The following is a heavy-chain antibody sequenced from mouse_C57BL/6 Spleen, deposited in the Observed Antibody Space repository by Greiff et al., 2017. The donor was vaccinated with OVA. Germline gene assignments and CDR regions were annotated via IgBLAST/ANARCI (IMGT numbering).Heavy chain of an antibody. CDR2: IDPNSGGT. CDR3: ARTYGSSYDYFDY. V-gene: IGHV1-72*01. Sequence: VQLQQPGAELVKPGASVKLSCKASGYTFTSYWMHWVKQRPGRGLEWIGRIDPNSGGTKYNEKFKSKATLTVDKPSSTAYMQLSSLTSEDSAVDYCARTYGSSYDYFDYWGQGTTLTVSS. D-gene: IGHD1-1*01. J-gene: IGHJ2*01. CDR1: GYTFTSYW.